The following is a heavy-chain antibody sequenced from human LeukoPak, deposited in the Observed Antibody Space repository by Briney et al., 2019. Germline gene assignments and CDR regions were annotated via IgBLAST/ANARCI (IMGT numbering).Heavy chain of an antibody. V-gene: IGHV3-49*04. J-gene: IGHJ4*02. D-gene: IGHD2-2*01. CDR2: IRSKADGGTT. CDR3: TRVYCSSSTCYYGELDY. CDR1: GFTFGDYG. Sequence: GGSLRLSCRASGFTFGDYGMSWVRKAPGKVQEMVGFIRSKADGGTTEYAPAVKGRFTISRDDSKSIAYLQMNSLNTEDTAVYYCTRVYCSSSTCYYGELDYWGQGTLVTVSS.